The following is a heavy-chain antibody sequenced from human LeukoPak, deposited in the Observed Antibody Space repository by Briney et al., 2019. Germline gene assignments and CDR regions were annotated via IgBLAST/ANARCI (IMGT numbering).Heavy chain of an antibody. Sequence: PGGSLRLSCAASGFTFDDYGMSWVRQAPGKGLEWVSGINWNGGSTGYADSVKGRFTISRDNAKNSLYLQMNRLRAEDTALYYCARDMRGWYGYYFDYWGQGTLVTVSS. D-gene: IGHD6-19*01. V-gene: IGHV3-20*04. CDR3: ARDMRGWYGYYFDY. J-gene: IGHJ4*02. CDR2: INWNGGST. CDR1: GFTFDDYG.